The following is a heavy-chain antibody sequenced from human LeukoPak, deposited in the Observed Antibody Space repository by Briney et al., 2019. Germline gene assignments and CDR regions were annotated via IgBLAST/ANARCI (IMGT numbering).Heavy chain of an antibody. V-gene: IGHV4-39*01. CDR2: IYYSGST. CDR3: ARQVAAPDLPFADAFDI. J-gene: IGHJ3*02. Sequence: SETLSLTCTVSGGSISGSSYYWGWIRQPPGKGLEWIGSIYYSGSTYYNPSLKSRVTISVDTSKNQFSLKLSSVTAADTAVYYCARQVAAPDLPFADAFDIWGQGTMVTVSS. D-gene: IGHD6-19*01. CDR1: GGSISGSSYY.